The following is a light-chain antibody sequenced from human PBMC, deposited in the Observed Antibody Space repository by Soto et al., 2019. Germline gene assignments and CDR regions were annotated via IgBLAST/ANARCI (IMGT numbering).Light chain of an antibody. CDR2: EVT. CDR3: SSYAASNNFYFV. J-gene: IGLJ3*02. CDR1: SSDVGGYNY. Sequence: QSVLTQPPSASGSPGQSVTTSCTGTSSDVGGYNYVSWYQQYPGRAPKLMIYEVTKRPSGVPDRFSGSKSGNTASLTVSGLRAEDEADYYCSSYAASNNFYFVFGGGTKLTVL. V-gene: IGLV2-8*01.